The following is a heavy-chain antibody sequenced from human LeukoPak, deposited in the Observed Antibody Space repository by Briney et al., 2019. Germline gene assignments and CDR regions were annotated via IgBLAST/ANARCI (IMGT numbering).Heavy chain of an antibody. CDR1: GFTFSSYA. Sequence: GGSLRLSCAASGFTFSSYAMSWVRQAPGKGLEWVSAISGSGGSTYYADSVKGRFTISRDNSKNSLYLQMNSLRTEDTALYYCAKVASYYDILTGYYIWGQGTLVTVSS. D-gene: IGHD3-9*01. CDR2: ISGSGGST. CDR3: AKVASYYDILTGYYI. V-gene: IGHV3-23*01. J-gene: IGHJ4*02.